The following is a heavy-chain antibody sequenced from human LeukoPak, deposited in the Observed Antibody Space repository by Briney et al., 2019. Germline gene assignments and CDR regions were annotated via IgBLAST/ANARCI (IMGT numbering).Heavy chain of an antibody. CDR3: ARDEPIVGATVDH. D-gene: IGHD1-26*01. CDR1: GYTFISYG. J-gene: IGHJ4*02. V-gene: IGHV1-18*01. Sequence: GASVTVSYKASGYTFISYGITWVRQAPGQGGEGMGWISAYNGNTNYAQKLQARVTMTTDTSTSTAYMELRSLRSDDTAVYYCARDEPIVGATVDHWGQGTLVTVSS. CDR2: ISAYNGNT.